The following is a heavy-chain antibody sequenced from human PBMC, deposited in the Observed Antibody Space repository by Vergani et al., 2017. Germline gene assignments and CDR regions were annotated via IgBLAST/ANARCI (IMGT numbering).Heavy chain of an antibody. CDR2: INHSGST. CDR1: GGSFSGYY. J-gene: IGHJ5*02. CDR3: ARGPFAKVIYGGKLSWFDP. Sequence: QVQLQQWGAGLLKPSETLSLTCAVYGGSFSGYYWSWIRQPPGKGLEWMGEINHSGSTNYNPSLKSRVTISVDTSKNQFSLKLSSVTAADTAVYYCARGPFAKVIYGGKLSWFDPWGQGTLVTVSS. V-gene: IGHV4-34*01. D-gene: IGHD4-23*01.